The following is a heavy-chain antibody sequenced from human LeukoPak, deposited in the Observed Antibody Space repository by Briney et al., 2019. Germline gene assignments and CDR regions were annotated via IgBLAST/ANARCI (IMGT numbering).Heavy chain of an antibody. D-gene: IGHD2-2*01. V-gene: IGHV4-61*02. CDR1: SDSINSGNYY. CDR3: ARDIPFVVPAATEESDEDDY. J-gene: IGHJ4*02. CDR2: IYSSGST. Sequence: SETLSLTCTVSSDSINSGNYYWNWIRQPAGKGLEWIGRIYSSGSTNYNPSLKSRVTISVDTSKNQFSLKLSSVTAADTAVYYCARDIPFVVPAATEESDEDDYWGQGTLVTVSS.